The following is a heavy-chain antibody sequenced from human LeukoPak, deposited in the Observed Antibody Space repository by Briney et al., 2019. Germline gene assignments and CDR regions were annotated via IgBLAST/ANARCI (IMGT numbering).Heavy chain of an antibody. D-gene: IGHD3-10*01. CDR1: GGSISSSSYY. V-gene: IGHV4-39*01. CDR2: IYYSGST. J-gene: IGHJ5*02. CDR3: ARVVLWFGEYRGRFDP. Sequence: SETLSLTCTVSGGSISSSSYYWGWIRQPPGKGLEWIGSIYYSGSTYYNPSLKSRVTISVDTSKNQFSLKLSSVTAADTAVYYCARVVLWFGEYRGRFDPWGQGTLVTVSS.